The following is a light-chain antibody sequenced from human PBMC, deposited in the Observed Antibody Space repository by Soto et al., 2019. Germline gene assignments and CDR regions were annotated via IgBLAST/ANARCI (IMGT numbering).Light chain of an antibody. Sequence: EIVLTQSPGTLSLSPGERATLSCRASQSVSSSYLAWYQQKPGQAPRLLIYDASSRATGIPDRFNGSGSGTDFTLTISRLEPEDFAVYFCQQYGSSPYTFGQGTKLAIK. CDR1: QSVSSSY. J-gene: IGKJ2*01. CDR2: DAS. V-gene: IGKV3-20*01. CDR3: QQYGSSPYT.